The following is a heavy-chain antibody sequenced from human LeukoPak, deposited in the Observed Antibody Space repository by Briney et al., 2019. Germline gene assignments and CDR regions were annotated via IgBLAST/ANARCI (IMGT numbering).Heavy chain of an antibody. CDR1: GGSISSGSYY. Sequence: SQTLSLTCTVSGGSISSGSYYWSWIRQPAGKGLEWIGRIYTSGSTNYNPSLKSRVTISVDTSKNQFSLKLSSVTAADTAVYYCARAGRYIVATILDYWGQGTLVTVSS. CDR2: IYTSGST. J-gene: IGHJ4*02. CDR3: ARAGRYIVATILDY. D-gene: IGHD5-12*01. V-gene: IGHV4-61*02.